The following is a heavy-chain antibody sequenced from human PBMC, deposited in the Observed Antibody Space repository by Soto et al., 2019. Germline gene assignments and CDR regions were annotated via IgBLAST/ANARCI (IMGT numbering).Heavy chain of an antibody. Sequence: QVQLQESGPGLVKPSETLSLTCTVSGDSVSRADSYWSWIRQPPRKGLEWIGYIFSSGSTEYNPSLRGRVIISVDTSKNQVSLKLSTVTAADTAVYFCARGMDNNKVGWWGQGTLVTVSA. D-gene: IGHD1-1*01. V-gene: IGHV4-61*08. CDR2: IFSSGST. CDR3: ARGMDNNKVGW. CDR1: GDSVSRADSY. J-gene: IGHJ4*02.